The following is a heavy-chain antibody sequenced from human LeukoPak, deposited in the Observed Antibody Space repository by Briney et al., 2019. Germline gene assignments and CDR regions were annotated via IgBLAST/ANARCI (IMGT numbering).Heavy chain of an antibody. Sequence: PSETLSLTCTVSGGSISSSTYYWGWIRQPPGKGLEWIGSIYQSGSTYYNPSLKSRVTISLDGSKNQFSLKLSTVTAADTAVYYCARGDDYRATDAFDIWGQGTMVTVSS. CDR2: IYQSGST. CDR1: GGSISSSTYY. D-gene: IGHD5-24*01. J-gene: IGHJ3*02. V-gene: IGHV4-30-2*01. CDR3: ARGDDYRATDAFDI.